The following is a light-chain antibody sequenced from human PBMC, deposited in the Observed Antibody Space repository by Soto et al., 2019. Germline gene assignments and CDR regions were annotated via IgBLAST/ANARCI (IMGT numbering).Light chain of an antibody. Sequence: DIQMTQSPSTLSASVGDRVTITCRASQSISSWLAWYQQKPGKAPKLLIYKASSLESGVPSRFSGSGSGTGFTLTISSLQPDDFATNYCQQYNSYSPMYTFGQGTKLEIK. CDR2: KAS. V-gene: IGKV1-5*03. CDR3: QQYNSYSPMYT. CDR1: QSISSW. J-gene: IGKJ2*01.